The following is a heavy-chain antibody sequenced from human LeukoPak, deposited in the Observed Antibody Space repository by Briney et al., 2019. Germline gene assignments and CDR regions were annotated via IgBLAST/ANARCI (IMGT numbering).Heavy chain of an antibody. CDR1: GFTFRNYV. V-gene: IGHV3-30-3*01. CDR2: TSSDLNVK. D-gene: IGHD3-10*01. CDR3: AREGYYGSGSPPSLYFDY. J-gene: IGHJ4*02. Sequence: PGRSLRLSCAASGFTFRNYVIHWVRQAPGKGLEWVAVTSSDLNVKLYADSVKGRFTISRDHSRSTLYLQMNSLRPEDTAIYYCAREGYYGSGSPPSLYFDYWGQGTLVTVSS.